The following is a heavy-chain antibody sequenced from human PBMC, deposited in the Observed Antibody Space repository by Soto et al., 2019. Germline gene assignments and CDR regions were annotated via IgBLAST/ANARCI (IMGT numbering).Heavy chain of an antibody. CDR1: GYTFTGYY. CDR3: ASGLYCRGYSCYTGWLDL. Sequence: ASVKVSCKASGYTFTGYYMHWVRQAPGQGLEWMGWINPNSGGTNYAQKFQGWVTMTRDTSISTAYMELSRLRSDDTAVYYCASGLYCRGYSCYTGWLDLWGQGTRVTVSS. J-gene: IGHJ5*02. V-gene: IGHV1-2*04. CDR2: INPNSGGT. D-gene: IGHD2-15*01.